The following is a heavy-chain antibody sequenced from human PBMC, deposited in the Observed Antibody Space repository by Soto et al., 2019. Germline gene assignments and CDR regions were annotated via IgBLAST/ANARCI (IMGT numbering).Heavy chain of an antibody. J-gene: IGHJ4*02. V-gene: IGHV1-69*06. D-gene: IGHD3-22*01. CDR2: IIPIFGTA. CDR1: GGTFSSYA. CDR3: ASPYDSSGSLDY. Sequence: ASVKVSCKASGGTFSSYAISWVRQAPGQGLEWMGGIIPIFGTANYAQKFQGRVTITADKSTSTAYMELSSLRSEDTAVYYCASPYDSSGSLDYWGQGTLVTVSS.